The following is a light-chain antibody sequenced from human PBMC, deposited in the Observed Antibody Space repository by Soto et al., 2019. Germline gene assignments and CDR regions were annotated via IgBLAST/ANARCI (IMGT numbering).Light chain of an antibody. CDR1: SSDVGGYNY. Sequence: QSVLTQPASVSGSPGQSITISCTGTSSDVGGYNYVSWYQQQSGKAPKLMIHEVSNRPSGVSNRFSGSKSGTSASLAITGLRADDEADYYCQSYASSLSANFVFGTGTKVTVL. J-gene: IGLJ1*01. CDR2: EVS. CDR3: QSYASSLSANFV. V-gene: IGLV2-14*01.